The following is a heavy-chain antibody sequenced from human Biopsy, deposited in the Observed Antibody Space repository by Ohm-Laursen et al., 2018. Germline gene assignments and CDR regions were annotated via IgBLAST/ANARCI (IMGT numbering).Heavy chain of an antibody. CDR3: ARDRGFYSDRTVPGYFDL. J-gene: IGHJ2*01. V-gene: IGHV4-59*01. Sequence: GTLSLTCSVSGDSISSYYWSWIRQPPGKGLEWIGYVYYTGSTDYNPSLQSRVTISVDTSKNHFSLRLRSVTPADTAIYYRARDRGFYSDRTVPGYFDLWGRGTLVTVSS. D-gene: IGHD3-22*01. CDR1: GDSISSYY. CDR2: VYYTGST.